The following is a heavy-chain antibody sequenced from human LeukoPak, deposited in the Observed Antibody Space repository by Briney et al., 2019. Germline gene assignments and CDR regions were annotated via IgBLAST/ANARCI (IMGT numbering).Heavy chain of an antibody. J-gene: IGHJ4*02. D-gene: IGHD2-15*01. V-gene: IGHV1-18*01. CDR2: ISAYNGNT. CDR1: GYTFTSYG. CDR3: ARDSSATHIPYYFDY. Sequence: GASVKVSCKASGYTFTSYGIIWVRQAPGQGLEWMGWISAYNGNTNYAQKLQGRVTMTTDTSTSTAYMELRSLRSDDTAVYYCARDSSATHIPYYFDYWGQGTLVTVSS.